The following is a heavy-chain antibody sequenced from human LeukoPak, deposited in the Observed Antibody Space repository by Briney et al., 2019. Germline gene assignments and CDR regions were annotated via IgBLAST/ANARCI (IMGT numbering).Heavy chain of an antibody. V-gene: IGHV4-61*01. J-gene: IGHJ3*02. Sequence: PSGTLSLTCTVTGCSVSSENYHWIWTRQPPGKGLEGIGYFYNSGSTNFNPSVKSRVTITVDPSKTQFSLKLSSVTAADTAVYYCAKDYRVITFGGVIRSEAFDIWGQGTMVTVSS. D-gene: IGHD3-16*01. CDR1: GCSVSSENYH. CDR3: AKDYRVITFGGVIRSEAFDI. CDR2: FYNSGST.